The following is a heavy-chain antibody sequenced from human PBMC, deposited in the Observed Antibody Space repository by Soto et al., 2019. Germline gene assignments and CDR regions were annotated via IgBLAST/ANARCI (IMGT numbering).Heavy chain of an antibody. Sequence: ASVKVSCKASGYTFTSYGISWVRQAPGQGLEWMGWISAYNGNTNYAQKLQGRVTMTTDTSTSTAYMELRSLRSDDTAVYYCARDGGIGTATLIPFDHWGQGTLVTVSS. V-gene: IGHV1-18*04. CDR3: ARDGGIGTATLIPFDH. CDR1: GYTFTSYG. CDR2: ISAYNGNT. J-gene: IGHJ4*02. D-gene: IGHD2-21*02.